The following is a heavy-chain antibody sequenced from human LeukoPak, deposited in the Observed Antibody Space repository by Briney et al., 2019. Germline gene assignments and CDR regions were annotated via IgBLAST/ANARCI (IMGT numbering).Heavy chain of an antibody. Sequence: GGSLRLSCAASGFTFSTYNMNWVRQAPGKGLEWVSCISSSSNYVYYADSVKGRFTISRDNAKNSLYLQMNSLRAEDMDVYYCARDVGASAPDAFDIWGQGTMVTVSS. V-gene: IGHV3-21*01. J-gene: IGHJ3*02. D-gene: IGHD1-26*01. CDR2: ISSSSNYV. CDR3: ARDVGASAPDAFDI. CDR1: GFTFSTYN.